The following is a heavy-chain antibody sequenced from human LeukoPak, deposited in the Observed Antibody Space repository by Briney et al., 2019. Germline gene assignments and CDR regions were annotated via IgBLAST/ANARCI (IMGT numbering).Heavy chain of an antibody. Sequence: PSETLSLTCTASGDSMSTFYWSWIRQPPGKGLDWIGYISYSGSATYNPSLNSRVTISVDTSKSQFSLNLSSVTAADTAVYYCARFRRGYGLVSWGQGTLVTVSS. J-gene: IGHJ5*02. CDR1: GDSMSTFY. V-gene: IGHV4-59*01. CDR2: ISYSGSA. CDR3: ARFRRGYGLVS. D-gene: IGHD5-12*01.